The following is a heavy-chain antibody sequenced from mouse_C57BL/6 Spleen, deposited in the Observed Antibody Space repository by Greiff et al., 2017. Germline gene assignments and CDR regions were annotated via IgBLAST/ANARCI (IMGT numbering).Heavy chain of an antibody. CDR3: ARPLYDYEGAY. CDR1: GYTFTSYG. V-gene: IGHV1-81*01. D-gene: IGHD2-4*01. CDR2: IYPRSGNT. Sequence: QVQLQQSGAELARPGASVKLSCKASGYTFTSYGISWVKQRTGQGLEWIGEIYPRSGNTYYNEKFKGKATLTADKSSSTAYMELRSLTSEDSAVYFCARPLYDYEGAYWGQGTLVTVSA. J-gene: IGHJ3*01.